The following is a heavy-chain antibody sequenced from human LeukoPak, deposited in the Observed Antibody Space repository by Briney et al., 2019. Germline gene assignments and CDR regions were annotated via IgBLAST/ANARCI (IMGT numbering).Heavy chain of an antibody. Sequence: GGSLRLSCAASGFTFSSYSMTWVRQAPGKGLEWVSSISSSSSYIYYADSVKGRFTISRHNANNSLYLQMNSLRAEYTAVYFCARDTGGGGYYYYYNMDVWGKGTTVTVSS. J-gene: IGHJ6*03. D-gene: IGHD1-14*01. CDR1: GFTFSSYS. V-gene: IGHV3-21*06. CDR2: ISSSSSYI. CDR3: ARDTGGGGYYYYYNMDV.